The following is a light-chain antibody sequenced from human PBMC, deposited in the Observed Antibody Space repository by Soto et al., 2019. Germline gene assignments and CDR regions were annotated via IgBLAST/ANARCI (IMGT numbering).Light chain of an antibody. J-gene: IGLJ2*01. CDR2: EGT. V-gene: IGLV2-23*01. CDR3: CSYAGSTTHVI. Sequence: QSALTQRASVSGSPGQSITISCTGTSSDVGTSNLVSWYQQCPGKTPKLMIYEGTKRPSGVSNRFSGSKSGNTASLTISGLQADDEAGYYCCSYAGSTTHVIFGGGTKLTVL. CDR1: SSDVGTSNL.